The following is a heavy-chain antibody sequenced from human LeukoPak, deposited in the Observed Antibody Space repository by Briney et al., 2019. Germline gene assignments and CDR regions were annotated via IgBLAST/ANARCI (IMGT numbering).Heavy chain of an antibody. CDR3: ARKGRDGYYFDY. CDR1: GGSISSSSYY. D-gene: IGHD5-24*01. CDR2: IYYSGST. V-gene: IGHV4-39*01. Sequence: SETLSLTCTVSGGSISSSSYYWGWIRQPPGKGLEWIGSIYYSGSTYYNPSLKSRVTISVDTSKNQFSQKLSSVTAADTAVYHCARKGRDGYYFDYWGQGTLVTVSS. J-gene: IGHJ4*02.